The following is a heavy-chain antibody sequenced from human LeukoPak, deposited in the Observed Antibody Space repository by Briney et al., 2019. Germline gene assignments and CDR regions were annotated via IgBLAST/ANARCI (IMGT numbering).Heavy chain of an antibody. J-gene: IGHJ4*02. Sequence: PGRSLRLSCAASGFTFSSYAMHWVRQAPGKGLEWVAVISYDGSNKYYADSVKGRFTISRDNSKNTLYLQMNNLRAEDTAVYYCARDGRLAASHIVLMVYGGFDYWGQGTLVTVSS. V-gene: IGHV3-30*04. D-gene: IGHD2-8*01. CDR3: ARDGRLAASHIVLMVYGGFDY. CDR2: ISYDGSNK. CDR1: GFTFSSYA.